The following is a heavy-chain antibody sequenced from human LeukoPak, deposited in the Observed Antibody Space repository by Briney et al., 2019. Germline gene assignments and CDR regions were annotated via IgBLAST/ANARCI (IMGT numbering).Heavy chain of an antibody. Sequence: SETLSLTCTVSGGSISSGGYYWSWIRQPPGKGLEWIGYVYYSGASYYNPSLKSRVTISVDTSKNQFSLKLYSVTAADTAVYYCARTSKVGSYGYYFDYWGQGTMVTVSS. CDR2: VYYSGAS. J-gene: IGHJ4*02. CDR3: ARTSKVGSYGYYFDY. D-gene: IGHD5-18*01. V-gene: IGHV4-61*08. CDR1: GGSISSGGYY.